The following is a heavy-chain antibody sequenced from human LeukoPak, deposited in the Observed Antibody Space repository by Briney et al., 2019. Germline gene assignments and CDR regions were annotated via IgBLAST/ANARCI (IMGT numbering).Heavy chain of an antibody. CDR1: GGSISSYY. CDR2: IYTSGST. CDR3: ARERFLGTKRAFDI. J-gene: IGHJ3*02. Sequence: PSETLSLTCTVSGGSISSYYWSWIRQPAGKGLEWIGRIYTSGSTNYNPSLKSRVTMSVDTSKNQFSLKLSSVTAADTAVYYCARERFLGTKRAFDIWGQGTMVTVSS. D-gene: IGHD3-3*01. V-gene: IGHV4-4*07.